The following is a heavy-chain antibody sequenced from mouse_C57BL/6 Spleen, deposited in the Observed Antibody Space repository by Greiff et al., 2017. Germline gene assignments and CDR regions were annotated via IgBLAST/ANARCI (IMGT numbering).Heavy chain of an antibody. CDR1: GYTFTEYT. CDR3: ARHEEPLSYSRRNAIDY. D-gene: IGHD2-5*01. Sequence: QVQLQQSGAELVKPGASVKLSCKASGYTFTEYTIHWVKQRSGQGLEWIGWFYPGSGSIKYNEKFKDKATLTADKSSSTVYMELSRLTSEVSAVYFCARHEEPLSYSRRNAIDYWGQGTSVTVSS. J-gene: IGHJ4*01. CDR2: FYPGSGSI. V-gene: IGHV1-62-2*01.